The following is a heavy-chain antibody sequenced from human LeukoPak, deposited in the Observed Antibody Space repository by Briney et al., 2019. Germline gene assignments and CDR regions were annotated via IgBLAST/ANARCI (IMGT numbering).Heavy chain of an antibody. D-gene: IGHD1-26*01. CDR1: GFTFSSYS. V-gene: IGHV3-48*04. CDR2: ISSSGGTI. Sequence: GGSLRLSCAASGFTFSSYSMNWVRQAPGKGLEWISYISSSGGTIYYADSVKGRFTISRDNAKNSLSLQMNSLRADDTAVYYCAKGSGRSLSAFDIWGQGTMVTVSS. CDR3: AKGSGRSLSAFDI. J-gene: IGHJ3*02.